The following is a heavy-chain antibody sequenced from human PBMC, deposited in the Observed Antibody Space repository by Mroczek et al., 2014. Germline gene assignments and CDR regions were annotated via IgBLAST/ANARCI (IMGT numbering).Heavy chain of an antibody. D-gene: IGHD2-2*02. V-gene: IGHV4-34*01. CDR3: ARGVGDVVVVPAAIPPGIAARHYFDY. CDR1: GGSFSGYY. J-gene: IGHJ4*02. Sequence: QVQLQESGAGLLKPSETLSLTCAVYGGSFSGYYWSWIRQPPGKGLEWIGEINHSGSTNYNPSLKSRVTISVDTSKNQFSLKLSSVTAADTAVYYCARGVGDVVVVPAAIPPGIAARHYFDYWGQGTPGPPSPQ. CDR2: INHSGST.